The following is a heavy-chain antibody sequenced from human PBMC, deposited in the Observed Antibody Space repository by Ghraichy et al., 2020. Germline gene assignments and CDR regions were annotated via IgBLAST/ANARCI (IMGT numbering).Heavy chain of an antibody. D-gene: IGHD6-25*01. CDR3: ARNRAANDY. J-gene: IGHJ4*02. CDR2: IQKDGSDK. V-gene: IGHV3-7*01. Sequence: GALRLSCAASGFTFSNHWMSWVRQAPGKGLEWVASIQKDGSDKYYVDSVKGRFTISRDSAKNSLYLQMNSLRVEDTAVYYCARNRAANDYWGQGTLVTVSS. CDR1: GFTFSNHW.